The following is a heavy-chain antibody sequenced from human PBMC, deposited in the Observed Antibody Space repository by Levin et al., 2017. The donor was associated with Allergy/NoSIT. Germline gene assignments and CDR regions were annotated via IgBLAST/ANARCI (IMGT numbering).Heavy chain of an antibody. V-gene: IGHV3-23*01. CDR3: ARDYYDGSAYFERYYFDY. D-gene: IGHD3-22*01. Sequence: GGSLRLSCVASGFPFSSYAMSWVRQSPRTGLECVSALSGNGDTTYYADSVKGRFTISRDNSKNTLYLQMNSLSAEDTAFYYCARDYYDGSAYFERYYFDYWGQGALVTVSS. J-gene: IGHJ4*02. CDR1: GFPFSSYA. CDR2: LSGNGDTT.